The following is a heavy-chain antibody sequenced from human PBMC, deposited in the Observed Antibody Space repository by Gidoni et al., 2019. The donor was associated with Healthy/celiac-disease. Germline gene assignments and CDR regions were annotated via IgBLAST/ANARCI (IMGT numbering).Heavy chain of an antibody. D-gene: IGHD3-22*01. J-gene: IGHJ3*02. CDR2: ISGSGGST. CDR1: GFTFSSYA. CDR3: ANSRRFRGWLLPAHWHAFDI. Sequence: EVQLLESGGGLVQPGGSLRLSCAASGFTFSSYALSWVRQAPGKGLEWVSAISGSGGSTYYADSVTGRFTISRDNSKNTLYLQMNSLRAEDTAVYYCANSRRFRGWLLPAHWHAFDIWGQGTMVTVSS. V-gene: IGHV3-23*01.